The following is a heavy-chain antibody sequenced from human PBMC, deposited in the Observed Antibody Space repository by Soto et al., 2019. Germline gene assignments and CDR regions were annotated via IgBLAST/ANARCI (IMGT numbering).Heavy chain of an antibody. D-gene: IGHD2-2*01. CDR1: GDTFSTYT. CDR3: ARVRGNQLLGWFDP. J-gene: IGHJ5*02. V-gene: IGHV1-69*13. CDR2: IIPRSGTS. Sequence: SVKVSCKASGDTFSTYTITWVRQAPGQGLEWMGGIIPRSGTSNYAQKFQGRVTITADESTSTAYMELSSLRSEDTAVYYCARVRGNQLLGWFDPWGQGTLVTVSS.